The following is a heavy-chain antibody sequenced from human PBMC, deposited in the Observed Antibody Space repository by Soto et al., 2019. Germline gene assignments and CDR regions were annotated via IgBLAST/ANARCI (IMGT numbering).Heavy chain of an antibody. J-gene: IGHJ6*02. Sequence: QVQLVESGGGVVQPGRSLRLSCAASGFSFSDYDMHWVRQAPGTGLEWVALVSYDGSNTYYADSVKGRFTVYRDNYRNTFYLQMNTLRPDDTAVYYCAKGRCIGTSCRVSYGMEVWGQGTKVTVSS. CDR1: GFSFSDYD. CDR2: VSYDGSNT. D-gene: IGHD2-2*01. V-gene: IGHV3-30*18. CDR3: AKGRCIGTSCRVSYGMEV.